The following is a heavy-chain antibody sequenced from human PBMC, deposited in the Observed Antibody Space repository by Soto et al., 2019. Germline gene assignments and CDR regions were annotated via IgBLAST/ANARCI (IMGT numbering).Heavy chain of an antibody. CDR2: INSDGSST. J-gene: IGHJ4*02. CDR3: ARETGVWLVPDY. D-gene: IGHD6-19*01. Sequence: EVPLVESGGGLVQPGGSLRLSCAASGFTFSSYWMHWVRQAPGQGLVWVSRINSDGSSTSYADSVKGRFTISRDNANNTLSQQMNSLRAEDTAVYYFARETGVWLVPDYWGQGTLVTVSS. V-gene: IGHV3-74*01. CDR1: GFTFSSYW.